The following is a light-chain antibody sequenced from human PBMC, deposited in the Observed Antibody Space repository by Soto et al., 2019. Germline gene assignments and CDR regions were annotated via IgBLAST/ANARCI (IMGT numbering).Light chain of an antibody. V-gene: IGLV2-23*01. Sequence: QSALTQPASVSGSPGQSITISCTGTSSDVGSYNLVSWYQQHPGKAPKLMIYEGNERPSGVSNRFSGSKSGNTASLTISGLQAEDEADYYCCSYASSSTLVFGGGTKLTVL. CDR2: EGN. CDR3: CSYASSSTLV. J-gene: IGLJ3*02. CDR1: SSDVGSYNL.